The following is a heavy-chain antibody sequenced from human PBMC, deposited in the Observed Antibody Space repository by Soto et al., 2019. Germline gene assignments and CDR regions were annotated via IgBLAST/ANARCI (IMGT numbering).Heavy chain of an antibody. J-gene: IGHJ6*02. V-gene: IGHV3-72*01. CDR3: TKQGESRFGMDV. D-gene: IGHD3-16*01. CDR1: GFTFSDHY. CDR2: TRNRANSYTT. Sequence: EVQLVESGGGLVQPGGSLRLSCAASGFTFSDHYMDWVRQAPGKGLEWVGRTRNRANSYTTEYAASVKGRLTISRDDSKNSLYLQMNSLKMEEMARYYWTKQGESRFGMDVWGQGTTVTVSS.